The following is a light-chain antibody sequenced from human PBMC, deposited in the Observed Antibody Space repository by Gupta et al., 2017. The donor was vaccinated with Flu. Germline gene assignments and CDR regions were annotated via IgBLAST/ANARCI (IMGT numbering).Light chain of an antibody. J-gene: IGKJ1*01. CDR1: QSVSS. CDR2: SAS. Sequence: EIVMTQSPATLSVSPGERATLSCRASQSVSSLAWYQQKLGQAPRLLIYSASARATGIPARFSGSGSGTEFTLTISSLQSEDFAVYYCQQDNKWPGTFGQGTKVEIK. CDR3: QQDNKWPGT. V-gene: IGKV3-15*01.